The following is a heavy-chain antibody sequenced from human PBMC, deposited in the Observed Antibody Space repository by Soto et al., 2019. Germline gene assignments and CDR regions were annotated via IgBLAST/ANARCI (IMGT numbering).Heavy chain of an antibody. Sequence: PSQTLSLTCAISGDSVSSNSAAWNWIRQSPSRGLEWLGRTYYRSKWYNDYAVSVKSRITINPDTSKNQFSLQLNSVTPEDTAVYYCAREGYSGSYWANYFDYWGQGTLVTVSS. CDR3: AREGYSGSYWANYFDY. D-gene: IGHD1-26*01. V-gene: IGHV6-1*01. CDR1: GDSVSSNSAA. CDR2: TYYRSKWYN. J-gene: IGHJ4*02.